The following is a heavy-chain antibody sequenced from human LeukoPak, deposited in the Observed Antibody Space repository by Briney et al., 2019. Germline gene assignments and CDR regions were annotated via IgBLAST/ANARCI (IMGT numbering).Heavy chain of an antibody. CDR1: GFSFSGYA. Sequence: GGSLRLSCAASGFSFSGYAMSWVRQAPGKGLDWVSGVSDSGVNTYYADSVKGRFTISRDNSKNTLCLQMNSLRVEDTGTYYCARDRAERNWTYHTLFDSWGQGIPVIVSS. CDR2: VSDSGVNT. D-gene: IGHD1-7*01. V-gene: IGHV3-23*01. J-gene: IGHJ4*02. CDR3: ARDRAERNWTYHTLFDS.